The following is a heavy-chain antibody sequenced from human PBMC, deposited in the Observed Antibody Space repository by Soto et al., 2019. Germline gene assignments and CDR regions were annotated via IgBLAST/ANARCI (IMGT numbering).Heavy chain of an antibody. CDR1: GASISSYY. CDR3: ARGYSSSSWFDP. CDR2: IYDSGST. Sequence: SETLSLTCTVSGASISSYYWSWIRQPPGKGLELIGYIYDSGSTHYNPSLRSRVTISVDTSKNQFSLKLSSVTAADTAVYYCARGYSSSSWFDPWGQGTLVTVSS. D-gene: IGHD6-13*01. V-gene: IGHV4-59*01. J-gene: IGHJ5*02.